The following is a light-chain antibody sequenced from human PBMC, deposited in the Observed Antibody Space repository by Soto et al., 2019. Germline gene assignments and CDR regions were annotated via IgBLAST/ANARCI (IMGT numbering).Light chain of an antibody. J-gene: IGKJ1*01. CDR2: AAS. Sequence: DIQSTHSPSSLSASIGDRVTISFRASQDISSSLNWYQHKSGKAPKLLIYAASGLHSGVPSRFSGSGSGTDFTLTISSMQPEAFANYYCQQSYVTPWTFGQGTKVDIK. CDR1: QDISSS. V-gene: IGKV1-39*01. CDR3: QQSYVTPWT.